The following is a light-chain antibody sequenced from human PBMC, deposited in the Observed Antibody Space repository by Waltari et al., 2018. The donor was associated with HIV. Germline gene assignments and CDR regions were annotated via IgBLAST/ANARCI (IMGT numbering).Light chain of an antibody. V-gene: IGLV2-14*03. CDR2: DVT. J-gene: IGLJ2*01. Sequence: QSALTQPASVSGSPAQSITISSSGTSSDTSTYDFAPGYQKPPPKAPNLLIYDVTARPSGVSRRFSGSKSGSTASLTISSIQADDEADYYCSSYTTSNTVVFGPGTKLSVL. CDR1: SSDTSTYDF. CDR3: SSYTTSNTVV.